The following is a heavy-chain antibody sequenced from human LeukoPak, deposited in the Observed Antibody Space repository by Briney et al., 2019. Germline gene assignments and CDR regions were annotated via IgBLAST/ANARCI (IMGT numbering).Heavy chain of an antibody. CDR1: GYTFTGYY. CDR3: ARDPAYYYDSSGYPVANWFDP. D-gene: IGHD3-22*01. Sequence: GASVKVSCKASGYTFTGYYMHWVRQAPGQGLEWMGRIIPILGIANYAQKFQGRVTITADKSTSTAYMELSSLRSEDTAVYYCARDPAYYYDSSGYPVANWFDPWGQGTLVTVSS. V-gene: IGHV1-69*04. CDR2: IIPILGIA. J-gene: IGHJ5*02.